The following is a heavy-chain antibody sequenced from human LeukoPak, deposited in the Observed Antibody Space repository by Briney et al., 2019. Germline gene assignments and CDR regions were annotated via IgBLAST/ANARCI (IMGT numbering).Heavy chain of an antibody. CDR2: ISWNSGSI. CDR3: AKSRSWVPTFDY. CDR1: GFTFHDYA. Sequence: PGGSLRLSCAASGFTFHDYAMPWARHAPGKALEWVSGISWNSGSIGYADSVKGRFTISRDNAKNSLYLQMNSLRAEDTALYYCAKSRSWVPTFDYWGQGTLVTVSS. D-gene: IGHD6-13*01. V-gene: IGHV3-9*01. J-gene: IGHJ4*02.